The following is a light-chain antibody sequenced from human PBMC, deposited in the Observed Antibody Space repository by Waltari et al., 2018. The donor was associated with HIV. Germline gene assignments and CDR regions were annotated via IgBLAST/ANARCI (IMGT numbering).Light chain of an antibody. V-gene: IGKV1-5*03. J-gene: IGKJ2*01. CDR1: QSISSW. CDR2: KAS. CDR3: QQYNGSPYT. Sequence: DIQMPQSPSTLSASVGDRVTITCRASQSISSWLAWYQQKPGKAPKLLIYKASSLESGVPSRFSGSRSGTEFTLTISSLQPDDFATYCCQQYNGSPYTFGQGTKLEIK.